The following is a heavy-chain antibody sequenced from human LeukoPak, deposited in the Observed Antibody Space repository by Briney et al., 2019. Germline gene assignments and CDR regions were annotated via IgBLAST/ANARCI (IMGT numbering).Heavy chain of an antibody. J-gene: IGHJ6*02. D-gene: IGHD5-12*01. CDR1: GFTVSSNY. CDR3: ARIKWLPYGMDV. CDR2: IYSGGRT. Sequence: GGSLRLSCAASGFTVSSNYMSWVRQAPGKGLEWVLVIYSGGRTYYAASVKGRLTISRDISKNTLYLQTNSLRTEDTAVYYSARIKWLPYGMDVWGQGTTVTVSS. V-gene: IGHV3-66*01.